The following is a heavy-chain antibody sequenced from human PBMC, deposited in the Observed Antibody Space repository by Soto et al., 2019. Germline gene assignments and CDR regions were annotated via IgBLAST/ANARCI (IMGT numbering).Heavy chain of an antibody. D-gene: IGHD3-16*01. V-gene: IGHV1-2*04. CDR1: GYSFTDYH. Sequence: ASVKVSCKASGYSFTDYHIHWVRQAPGQGLEWLGRINPKSGGTSTAQKFQGWVTMTTDTSISTASMELTRLTPDDTAVYYCAKDEGGIFDSWGQGTLVTVSS. J-gene: IGHJ4*01. CDR2: INPKSGGT. CDR3: AKDEGGIFDS.